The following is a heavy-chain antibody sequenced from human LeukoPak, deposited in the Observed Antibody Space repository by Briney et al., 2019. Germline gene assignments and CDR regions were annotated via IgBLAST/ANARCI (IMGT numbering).Heavy chain of an antibody. CDR2: ISHDGSNK. J-gene: IGHJ4*02. CDR3: AKSSPGQQLVLGY. CDR1: GFTFSSYG. D-gene: IGHD6-13*01. V-gene: IGHV3-30*18. Sequence: GGSLRLSCAASGFTFSSYGMHWVRQAPGKGLEWVAVISHDGSNKYYADSVKGRFTISRDNSKNTLYLQMNSLRAEDTAVYYCAKSSPGQQLVLGYWGQGTLVTVSS.